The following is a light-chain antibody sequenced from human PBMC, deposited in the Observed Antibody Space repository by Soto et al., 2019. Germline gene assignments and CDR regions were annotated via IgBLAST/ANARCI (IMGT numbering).Light chain of an antibody. V-gene: IGKV3-15*01. CDR2: GAS. CDR3: QQSFNTPRT. CDR1: QSVSSN. J-gene: IGKJ1*01. Sequence: EIVMTQSPATLSVSPGERATLSCRASQSVSSNLAWYQQKPGQAPRLLIYGASTKATGIPARFSGSGSGTECLLTVSRPQSEDYATYYRQQSFNTPRTVGQGTNVEIK.